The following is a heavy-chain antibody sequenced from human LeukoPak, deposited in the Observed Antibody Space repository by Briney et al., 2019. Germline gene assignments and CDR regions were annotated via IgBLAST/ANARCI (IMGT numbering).Heavy chain of an antibody. V-gene: IGHV3-23*01. J-gene: IGHJ4*02. CDR3: AKWGDYDVLTGYYVSDF. Sequence: GGSLRLSCAASGFIFSNYAMYWVRPAPGKGLEWLSAISGRSDNTYYADSVKGRFTLSRDSSKNTLYLQMNSLRADDTAVYYCAKWGDYDVLTGYYVSDFWGQGTLVTVSS. D-gene: IGHD3-9*01. CDR1: GFIFSNYA. CDR2: ISGRSDNT.